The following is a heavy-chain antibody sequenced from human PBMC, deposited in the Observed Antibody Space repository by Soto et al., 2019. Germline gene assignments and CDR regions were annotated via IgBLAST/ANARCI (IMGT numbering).Heavy chain of an antibody. V-gene: IGHV4-30-4*01. J-gene: IGHJ4*02. D-gene: IGHD6-6*01. Sequence: SETLSLTCTVSGGSISSGDYYWSWIRQPPGKGLEWIGYIYYSGSTYYNPSLKSRVTISVDTSKNQFSLKLSSVTAADTAVYYCARDLSPYSSSSGPATLDYWGQGTLVTVSS. CDR3: ARDLSPYSSSSGPATLDY. CDR2: IYYSGST. CDR1: GGSISSGDYY.